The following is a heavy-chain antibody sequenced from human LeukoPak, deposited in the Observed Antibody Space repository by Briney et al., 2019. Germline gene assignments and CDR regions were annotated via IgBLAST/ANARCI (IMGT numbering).Heavy chain of an antibody. J-gene: IGHJ3*02. D-gene: IGHD6-6*01. Sequence: ASVKVSCKASGYTFTGYYMHWVRQAPGQGLEWMGWINPNSGGTNYAQKFQGRVTMTRDTSISTAYMELSRLGSDDTAVYYCARIGSRYSSSSNAFDIWGQGTMVTVSS. V-gene: IGHV1-2*02. CDR3: ARIGSRYSSSSNAFDI. CDR1: GYTFTGYY. CDR2: INPNSGGT.